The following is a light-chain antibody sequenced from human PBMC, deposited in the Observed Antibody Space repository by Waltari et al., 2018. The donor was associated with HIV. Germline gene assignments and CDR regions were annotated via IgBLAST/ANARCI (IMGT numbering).Light chain of an antibody. V-gene: IGLV1-47*01. J-gene: IGLJ1*01. CDR1: SSNIGSTN. CDR3: AVWDGSLSGHYV. CDR2: RDS. Sequence: QSVLTQPPSASETPGQRVTISCSGSSSNIGSTNVYCYQHLPGMAPKLLIYRDSQRPSGVPDRFSASKSGTSASLAISGLRSDDEADYYCAVWDGSLSGHYVFGTGTKVTVL.